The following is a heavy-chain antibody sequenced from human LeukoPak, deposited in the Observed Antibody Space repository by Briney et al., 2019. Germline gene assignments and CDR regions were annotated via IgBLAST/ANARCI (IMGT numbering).Heavy chain of an antibody. CDR1: KFNFNSYG. CDR2: ISGSGGST. V-gene: IGHV3-23*01. CDR3: AKYITIFDPDFDY. D-gene: IGHD3-3*01. J-gene: IGHJ4*02. Sequence: GGSLRLSCTPSKFNFNSYGMTWVRQAPGKGLEWVSAISGSGGSTYYADSVKGRFTISRDNSKNTLYLQMNSLRAEDTAVYYCAKYITIFDPDFDYWGQGTLVTVSS.